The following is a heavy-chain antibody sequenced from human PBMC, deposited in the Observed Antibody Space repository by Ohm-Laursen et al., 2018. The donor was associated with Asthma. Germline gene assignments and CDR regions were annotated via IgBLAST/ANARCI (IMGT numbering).Heavy chain of an antibody. CDR1: GFTFRSYA. Sequence: SLRLSCAASGFTFRSYAMHWVRQAPGKGLEWVAVISYDGSNKYYADSVKGRFTISRDNSKNTLYLQMNSLRSEDTAVYYCARVRKYSDQLLFWFDPWGQGTLVTVSS. J-gene: IGHJ5*02. CDR3: ARVRKYSDQLLFWFDP. V-gene: IGHV3-30*04. CDR2: ISYDGSNK. D-gene: IGHD2-2*01.